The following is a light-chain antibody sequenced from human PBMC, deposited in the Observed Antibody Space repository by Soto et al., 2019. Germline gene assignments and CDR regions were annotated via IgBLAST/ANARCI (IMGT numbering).Light chain of an antibody. CDR1: QTVRNNF. CDR3: HQFSSYPLT. CDR2: DAS. Sequence: EFVLTQSPGTLSLSPGERATLSCRASQTVRNNFLAWYQQKPGQAPRLLIYDASSRATGIPDRFSGGGSGTDFTLTISRLEPEDFAMYYCHQFSSYPLTFAGGTKVEIK. J-gene: IGKJ4*01. V-gene: IGKV3-20*01.